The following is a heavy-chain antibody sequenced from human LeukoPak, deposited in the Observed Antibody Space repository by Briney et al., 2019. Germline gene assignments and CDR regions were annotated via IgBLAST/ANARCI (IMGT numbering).Heavy chain of an antibody. CDR2: IYYSGST. Sequence: SETLSLTCTVSGGSISSSFDYWGWIRQPPGKGLEWVGIIYYSGSTYYNPSLKSRVTISVDTSKNQFSLKVSSVTAADTAVYYCARRRGGLKHQLGSHYYYGMDVWGQGTTVTVSS. CDR1: GGSISSSFDY. D-gene: IGHD6-13*01. J-gene: IGHJ6*02. V-gene: IGHV4-39*07. CDR3: ARRRGGLKHQLGSHYYYGMDV.